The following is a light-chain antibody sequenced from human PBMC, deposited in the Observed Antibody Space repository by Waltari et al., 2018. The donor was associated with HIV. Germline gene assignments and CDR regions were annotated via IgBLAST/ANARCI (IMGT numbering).Light chain of an antibody. CDR1: QNVGSW. Sequence: DIHKTQFPSSLSAFLGVRVTITCRASQNVGSWLAWYQHKTGKAPKLLIHKASVLESGVSSRFSGSGSETEFTLIIDSLEPDDFATYYCQQYNTDPSFGQGTRLEMK. J-gene: IGKJ5*01. CDR2: KAS. V-gene: IGKV1-5*03. CDR3: QQYNTDPS.